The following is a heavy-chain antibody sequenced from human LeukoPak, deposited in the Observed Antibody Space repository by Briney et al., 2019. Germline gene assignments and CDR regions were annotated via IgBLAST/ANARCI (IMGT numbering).Heavy chain of an antibody. Sequence: PGGSLRLSCATSGFTFSNYSLNWVRQAPGKGLEWVTSISTTTSYYADSVKGRFSISRDNAKNSLYLQMNSLRAEDTAVYYCARDLYRIVVVPHYFDYWGQGTLVTVSS. V-gene: IGHV3-21*01. J-gene: IGHJ4*02. CDR3: ARDLYRIVVVPHYFDY. CDR1: GFTFSNYS. CDR2: ISTTTSY. D-gene: IGHD3-22*01.